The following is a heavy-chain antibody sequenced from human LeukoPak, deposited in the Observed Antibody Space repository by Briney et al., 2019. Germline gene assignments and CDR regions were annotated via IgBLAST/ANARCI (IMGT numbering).Heavy chain of an antibody. CDR3: AKGAYVGGSSGYYPI. V-gene: IGHV3-23*01. D-gene: IGHD3-22*01. CDR2: ISGSGNSA. Sequence: GGSLRLSCAASGFTNETHSMTWVRQAPGKGLEWLSSISGSGNSAYYADSVKGRFTISRDKSKSTVSLQMNSLRVDDTALYYCAKGAYVGGSSGYYPIWGQGTMVTVAS. J-gene: IGHJ3*01. CDR1: GFTNETHS.